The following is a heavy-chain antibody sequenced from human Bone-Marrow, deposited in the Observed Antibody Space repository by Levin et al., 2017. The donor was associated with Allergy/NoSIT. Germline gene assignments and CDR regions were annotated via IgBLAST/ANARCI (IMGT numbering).Heavy chain of an antibody. J-gene: IGHJ4*02. Sequence: KAGMSWVGQAQGKGLEWVGRIKSKTDGGTTDYAAPVKGRFTISRDDSKNTLYLQMNSLKTEDTAVYYCTATTVTTSFDYWGQGTLVTVSS. CDR2: IKSKTDGGTT. D-gene: IGHD4-17*01. CDR1: KAG. V-gene: IGHV3-15*01. CDR3: TATTVTTSFDY.